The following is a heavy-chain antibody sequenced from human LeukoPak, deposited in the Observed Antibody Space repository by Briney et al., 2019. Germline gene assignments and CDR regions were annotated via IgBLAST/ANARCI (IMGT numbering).Heavy chain of an antibody. V-gene: IGHV3-33*01. CDR3: ARDLYYDSSGFFWFDP. Sequence: GGSLRLSCAASGFTFSSYGMHWVRQAPGKGLEWVAVIWYDGSNKYHADSVKGRFTISRDNSKNTLYLQTNSLRAEDTAVYYCARDLYYDSSGFFWFDPWGQGTLVTVSS. J-gene: IGHJ5*02. CDR1: GFTFSSYG. CDR2: IWYDGSNK. D-gene: IGHD3-22*01.